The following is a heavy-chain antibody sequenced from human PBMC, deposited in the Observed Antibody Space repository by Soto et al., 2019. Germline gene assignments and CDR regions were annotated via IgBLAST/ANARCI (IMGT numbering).Heavy chain of an antibody. CDR3: ALGEGGDALDI. CDR1: GFSLSTSGVG. Sequence: QITLKESGPTLVKPTQTLTLTCTFSGFSLSTSGVGVGWIRQPPGKALEWLALIYWNDDKRYSPSLKSRLTITKDTSKSQVVLTMTNMDPVDTATYYCALGEGGDALDIWGQGTMVTVSS. D-gene: IGHD1-26*01. CDR2: IYWNDDK. J-gene: IGHJ3*02. V-gene: IGHV2-5*01.